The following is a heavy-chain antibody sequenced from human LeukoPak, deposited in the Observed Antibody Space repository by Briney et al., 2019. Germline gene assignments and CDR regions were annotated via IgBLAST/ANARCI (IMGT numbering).Heavy chain of an antibody. CDR1: GFTFSSYA. J-gene: IGHJ6*02. CDR2: ISYDGSNK. CDR3: ARDYYDSSGYWPYYYGMDV. D-gene: IGHD3-22*01. Sequence: GGSLRLSCAASGFTFSSYAMHWVRQAPGKGLEWVAVISYDGSNKYYADSVKGRFTISRDNSKNTLYLQMNSLRAEDTAVYYCARDYYDSSGYWPYYYGMDVWGQGTTVTVSS. V-gene: IGHV3-30-3*01.